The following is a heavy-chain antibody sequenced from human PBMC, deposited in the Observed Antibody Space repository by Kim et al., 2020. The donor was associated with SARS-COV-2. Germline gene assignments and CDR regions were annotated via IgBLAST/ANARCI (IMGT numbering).Heavy chain of an antibody. V-gene: IGHV1-3*01. D-gene: IGHD3-3*01. CDR3: ARDSTPYDYYDFWRAQWGVGPTNWFAP. CDR1: GYTFTSYA. CDR2: INAGNGNT. J-gene: IGHJ5*02. Sequence: ASVKVSCKASGYTFTSYAMHWVRQAPGQRLEWMGWINAGNGNTKYSQKFQGRVTITRDTSASTAYMELSSLRSEDTAVYYCARDSTPYDYYDFWRAQWGVGPTNWFAPWGQGTLVTVSS.